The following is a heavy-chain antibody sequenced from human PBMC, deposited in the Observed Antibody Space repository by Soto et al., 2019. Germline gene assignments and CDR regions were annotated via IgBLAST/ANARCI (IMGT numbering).Heavy chain of an antibody. J-gene: IGHJ5*02. CDR1: GGSIGSYH. CDR2: VYYTGTT. D-gene: IGHD4-17*01. V-gene: IGHV4-59*01. Sequence: SETLSLTCTVSGGSIGSYHWSWVRQPPGKGLEWIASVYYTGTTNYNPSLGSRVTISIDAPENQISLKLTSVAAADTAFYYCARDTVLTGMFDLWGQGTLVTVSS. CDR3: ARDTVLTGMFDL.